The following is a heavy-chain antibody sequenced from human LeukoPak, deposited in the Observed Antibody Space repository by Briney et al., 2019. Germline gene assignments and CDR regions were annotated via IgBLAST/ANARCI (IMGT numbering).Heavy chain of an antibody. CDR1: GGSISSSNW. V-gene: IGHV4-4*02. CDR2: IYHSGST. Sequence: SETLSLTCAVSGGSISSSNWWSWVRPPPGKGLEFGGEIYHSGSTNYNPSLKSRVTISVDKSKNQFSLKLRSVTAADTAVYYCARGQQWLAINWFDPWGQGTLVTVSS. CDR3: ARGQQWLAINWFDP. D-gene: IGHD6-19*01. J-gene: IGHJ5*02.